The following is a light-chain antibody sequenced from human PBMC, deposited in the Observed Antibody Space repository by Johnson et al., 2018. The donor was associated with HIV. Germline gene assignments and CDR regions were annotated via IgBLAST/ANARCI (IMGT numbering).Light chain of an antibody. Sequence: QSVLTQSPSVSAAPGQKVTISCSGSSSNIGRNYVSWYQQLPGTAPKLLIFDNNKRPSGIPDRFSGSKSGTSATLGITGLQTGDEADYYCGTWDSSLRAPYVFGTGTKVTVL. J-gene: IGLJ1*01. CDR3: GTWDSSLRAPYV. CDR2: DNN. V-gene: IGLV1-51*01. CDR1: SSNIGRNY.